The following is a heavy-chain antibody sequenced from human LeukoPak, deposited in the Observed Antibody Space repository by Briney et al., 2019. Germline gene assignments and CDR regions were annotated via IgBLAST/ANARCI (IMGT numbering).Heavy chain of an antibody. Sequence: GGSLRLSCAASGFTFSDYYMSWIRQAPGKGLEWVSYISSSGSTIYYADSVKGRFTISRDNAKNSLYLQMNSLRAEDTAVYYCARDVSVSDCGSTSCYGHYYYGMDVWGQGTTVTVSS. J-gene: IGHJ6*02. D-gene: IGHD2-2*01. CDR3: ARDVSVSDCGSTSCYGHYYYGMDV. CDR1: GFTFSDYY. CDR2: ISSSGSTI. V-gene: IGHV3-11*01.